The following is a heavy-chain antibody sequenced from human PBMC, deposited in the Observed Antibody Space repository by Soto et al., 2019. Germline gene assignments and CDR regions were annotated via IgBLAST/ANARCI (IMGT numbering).Heavy chain of an antibody. CDR1: GGSISSYY. J-gene: IGHJ6*02. CDR2: IHYSGST. Sequence: SETLSLTCTVSGGSISSYYWSWIRQPPGKGLEWIGYIHYSGSTNYNPSLKSRVTISVDTSKNQFSLKLSSVTAADPAVYYCARIRESRGQWLPYYYYGMAVWGHGTTVTVSS. V-gene: IGHV4-59*01. CDR3: ARIRESRGQWLPYYYYGMAV. D-gene: IGHD5-12*01.